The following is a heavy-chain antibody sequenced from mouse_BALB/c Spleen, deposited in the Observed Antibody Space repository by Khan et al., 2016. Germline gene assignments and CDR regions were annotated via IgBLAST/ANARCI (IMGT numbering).Heavy chain of an antibody. D-gene: IGHD1-1*01. Sequence: QIQLVQSGPELKKPGETVKISCKASGYTFTDYSMHWVKQAPGKGLKWVGWINTETGEPTYADDFKGRFAFSLETSASTAYLQINNLNNEDTATYFCARRNYVTSAWFAYWGQGTLVTVSA. CDR3: ARRNYVTSAWFAY. CDR1: GYTFTDYS. V-gene: IGHV9-2-1*01. J-gene: IGHJ3*01. CDR2: INTETGEP.